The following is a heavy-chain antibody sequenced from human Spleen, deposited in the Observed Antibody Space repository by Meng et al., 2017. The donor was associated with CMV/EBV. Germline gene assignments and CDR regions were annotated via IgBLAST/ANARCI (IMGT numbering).Heavy chain of an antibody. CDR3: ARGFWSAPTMVVDY. CDR2: RNSDGSST. J-gene: IGHJ4*02. D-gene: IGHD3-3*01. Sequence: ETLSLTCAASGFTFSNYWMHWVRQAPGKGLVWVSRRNSDGSSTSYADSVKGRFTISRDNAKNTLYLQMNSLRAEDTAAYYCARGFWSAPTMVVDYWGQGALVTVSS. V-gene: IGHV3-74*01. CDR1: GFTFSNYW.